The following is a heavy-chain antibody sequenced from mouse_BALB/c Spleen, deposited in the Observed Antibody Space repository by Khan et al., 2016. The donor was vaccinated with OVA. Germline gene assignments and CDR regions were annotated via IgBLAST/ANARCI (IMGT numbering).Heavy chain of an antibody. CDR1: GYPLTSYW. D-gene: IGHD2-1*01. CDR2: INPSNGRT. J-gene: IGHJ2*01. V-gene: IGHV1S81*02. Sequence: QVQLQQSGAELVNPGASVNLSCKASGYPLTSYWMHWVKQRPGQGLEWIGEINPSNGRTNYNEKFKSKATLTVDKFSSTAYMQLSSPTSEDSAVYYCARLLSSFDYWGQGTTLTVSS. CDR3: ARLLSSFDY.